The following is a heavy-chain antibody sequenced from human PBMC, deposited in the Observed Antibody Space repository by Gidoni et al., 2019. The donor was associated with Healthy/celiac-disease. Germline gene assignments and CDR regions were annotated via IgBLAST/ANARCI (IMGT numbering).Heavy chain of an antibody. Sequence: RLSPSLKSRLTITKDTSKNQVVLTMTNMDPVDTATYYCAHRPSSSWYKYYFDYWGQGTLVTVSS. D-gene: IGHD6-13*01. J-gene: IGHJ4*02. CDR3: AHRPSSSWYKYYFDY. V-gene: IGHV2-5*01.